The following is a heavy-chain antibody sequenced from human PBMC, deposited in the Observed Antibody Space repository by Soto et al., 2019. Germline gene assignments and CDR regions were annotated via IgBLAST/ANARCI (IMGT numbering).Heavy chain of an antibody. V-gene: IGHV4-31*03. CDR1: GGSISSGGYY. J-gene: IGHJ5*02. Sequence: PSETLSLTCTVSGGSISSGGYYWSWIRQHPGKGLEWIGYIYYSGSTYYNPSLKSRVTISVDTSKNQFSLKLSSVTAADTAVYYCARECSSSWYVGLSWFDPWGQGTLVTVSS. CDR3: ARECSSSWYVGLSWFDP. CDR2: IYYSGST. D-gene: IGHD6-13*01.